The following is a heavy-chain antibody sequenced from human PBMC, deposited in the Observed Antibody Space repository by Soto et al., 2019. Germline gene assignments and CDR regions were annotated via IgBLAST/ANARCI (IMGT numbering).Heavy chain of an antibody. J-gene: IGHJ5*02. CDR1: GFTISSND. Sequence: GGSLRLSCAASGFTISSNDMSWVRQAPGKGLEWVSVIYSGGSSYYADSVKGRFTISRGNSKNTLYLQMNSLRAEDTAVYYCVCYSSSWKHWFDPWGQGTLVTVSS. V-gene: IGHV3-66*01. CDR3: VCYSSSWKHWFDP. D-gene: IGHD6-13*01. CDR2: IYSGGSS.